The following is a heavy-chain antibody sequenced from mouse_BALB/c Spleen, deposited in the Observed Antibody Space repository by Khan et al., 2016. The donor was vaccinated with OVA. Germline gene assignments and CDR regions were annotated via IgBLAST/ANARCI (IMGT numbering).Heavy chain of an antibody. CDR3: GRVVGGDFDY. CDR2: ISYSGNT. V-gene: IGHV3-2*02. J-gene: IGHJ2*01. CDR1: GYSITSDYA. Sequence: QLEESGPGLVKPSQSLSLTCTVTGYSITSDYAWNWLRQFPGNKLEWMGYISYSGNTNYNPSLKSRISITRDTSKNQFFLQLNSVTTEDTATYYGGRVVGGDFDYWGQGTTLTVSS.